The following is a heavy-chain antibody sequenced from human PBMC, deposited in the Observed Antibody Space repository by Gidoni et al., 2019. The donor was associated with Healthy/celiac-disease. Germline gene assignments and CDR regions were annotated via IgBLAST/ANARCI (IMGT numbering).Heavy chain of an antibody. V-gene: IGHV3-21*01. CDR3: ARSLSYDFWSGYYYFDY. J-gene: IGHJ4*02. CDR1: GFTFSSYS. D-gene: IGHD3-3*01. CDR2: ISSSSSYI. Sequence: EVQLVESGGGLVTPGVSLRLSCAASGFTFSSYSMNWVRKAPGKGLEWVSSISSSSSYIYYADSVKGRFTIARDNAKNSLYLQMNSLRAEDTAVYYCARSLSYDFWSGYYYFDYWGQGTLVTVSS.